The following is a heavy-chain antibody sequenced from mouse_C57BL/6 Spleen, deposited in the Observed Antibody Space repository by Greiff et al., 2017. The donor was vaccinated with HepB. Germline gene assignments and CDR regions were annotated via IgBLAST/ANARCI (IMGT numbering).Heavy chain of an antibody. V-gene: IGHV5-6*01. Sequence: EVQVVESGGDLVKPGGSLKLSCAASGFTFSSYGMSWVRQTPDKRLEWVATISSGGSYTYYPDSVKGRFTISRDNAKNTLYLQMSSLKSEDTAMYYCARHDGNGYFDVWGTGTTVTVSS. CDR2: ISSGGSYT. J-gene: IGHJ1*03. D-gene: IGHD2-1*01. CDR1: GFTFSSYG. CDR3: ARHDGNGYFDV.